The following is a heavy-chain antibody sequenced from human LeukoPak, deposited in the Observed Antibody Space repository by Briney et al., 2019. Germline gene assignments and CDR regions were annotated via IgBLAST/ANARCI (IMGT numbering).Heavy chain of an antibody. Sequence: GGSLRLSCAASGFTSSSYGMHWVRQAPGKGLEWVAVISYDGSNKYYADSVKGRFTISRDNSKNTLYLQMNSLRAEDTAVYYCAKDVFTGYYRNYYYYGMDVWGQGTTVTVSS. CDR2: ISYDGSNK. J-gene: IGHJ6*02. D-gene: IGHD3-9*01. CDR3: AKDVFTGYYRNYYYYGMDV. CDR1: GFTSSSYG. V-gene: IGHV3-30*18.